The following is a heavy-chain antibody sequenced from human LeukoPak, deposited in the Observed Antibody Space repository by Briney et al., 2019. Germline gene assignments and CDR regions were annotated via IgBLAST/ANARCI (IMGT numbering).Heavy chain of an antibody. D-gene: IGHD1-1*01. Sequence: SGGSLRLSCAASEFTFAIYWMSWVRQAPGNGLEWVANIKQDGSEKDYAYSGKVRFTMSRDNGKDSLYLQMNSLRAEDSAVYYCASQLERRKGWFAPWGQGTLVTASS. CDR3: ASQLERRKGWFAP. J-gene: IGHJ5*02. CDR2: IKQDGSEK. V-gene: IGHV3-7*01. CDR1: EFTFAIYW.